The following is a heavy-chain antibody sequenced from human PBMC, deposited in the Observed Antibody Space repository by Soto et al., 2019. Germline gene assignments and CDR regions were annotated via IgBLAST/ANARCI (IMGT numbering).Heavy chain of an antibody. Sequence: QLQLQESGPGLVKPSETLSLTCTVSGGSISSSSYYWGWIRQPPGKGLEWIGSIYYSGSTYYNPSFGNLVTIPVDMSNYQFSGKVHTVTAAETAVYYFARHGMDYNDSSGYYYSPYDFDYWGQGTLVTVSS. CDR1: GGSISSSSYY. CDR2: IYYSGST. D-gene: IGHD3-22*01. V-gene: IGHV4-39*01. CDR3: ARHGMDYNDSSGYYYSPYDFDY. J-gene: IGHJ4*02.